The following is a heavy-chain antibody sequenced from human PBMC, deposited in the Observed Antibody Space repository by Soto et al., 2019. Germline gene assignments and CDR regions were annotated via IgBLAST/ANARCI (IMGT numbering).Heavy chain of an antibody. J-gene: IGHJ3*01. Sequence: EVKLLESGGGLAQPGGSLRLSCVGSGFTFDSYAISWVRQAPGERLQWIAAISGSADGTDYAHSVRGRFTISRDNAKKTVHLQMDSLRVEYTAVYFRAKDTVGGYSFWSGYYSDGLDVWGQGTLVTVS. CDR1: GFTFDSYA. CDR3: AKDTVGGYSFWSGYYSDGLDV. V-gene: IGHV3-23*01. CDR2: ISGSADGT. D-gene: IGHD3-3*01.